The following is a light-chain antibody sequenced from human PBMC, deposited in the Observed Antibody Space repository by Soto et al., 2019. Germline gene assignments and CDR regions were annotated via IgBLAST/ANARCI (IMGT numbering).Light chain of an antibody. J-gene: IGLJ3*02. CDR2: MNS. V-gene: IGLV1-47*01. CDR3: VAWADSLGSRV. CDR1: RSNIGSAI. Sequence: QSVLTQPPSLSGTPGQTVTISCIGSRSNIGSAIVHWYQQLPGTAPKHLIYMNSQRPSGVPDRFSGSKSGTSASLGITGLRPEDEADYYCVAWADSLGSRVFGGGTKLTVL.